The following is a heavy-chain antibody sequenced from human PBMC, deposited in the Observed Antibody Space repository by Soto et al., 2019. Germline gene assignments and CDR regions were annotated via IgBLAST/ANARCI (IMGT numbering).Heavy chain of an antibody. J-gene: IGHJ6*02. V-gene: IGHV2-26*01. CDR2: IFSDDDK. D-gene: IGHD1-1*01. Sequence: QVTLKESGPVLLKPTETLTLTCTVSGFSLTIPRLGVSWVRQPPGKALEGLAHIFSDDDKSYSTSLQSRLTISQDTSKSQVVLSMNKMETADTATYYWTRIPGNWFSVYYYFGMDVWGQGATVTVSS. CDR3: TRIPGNWFSVYYYFGMDV. CDR1: GFSLTIPRLG.